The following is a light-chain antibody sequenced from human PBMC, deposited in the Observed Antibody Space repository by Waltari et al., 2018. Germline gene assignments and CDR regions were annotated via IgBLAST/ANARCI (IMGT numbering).Light chain of an antibody. J-gene: IGKJ1*01. CDR1: QSISSW. CDR2: DAS. V-gene: IGKV1-5*01. Sequence: DIQMTQSPSTLSASVGYRVTITCRASQSISSWLAWYQQKPGKAPKLLIYDASTLEGGVPSRFSGSGSGTEFSLTISSLQPDDFATYYCQHYNTYRTFGQGTKVEIK. CDR3: QHYNTYRT.